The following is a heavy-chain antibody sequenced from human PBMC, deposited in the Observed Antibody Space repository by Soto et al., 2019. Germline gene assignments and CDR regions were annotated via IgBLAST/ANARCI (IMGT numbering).Heavy chain of an antibody. CDR3: GRALKFEGRDESCVPEDS. D-gene: IGHD3-16*01. CDR1: GYVFDNYA. J-gene: IGHJ4*02. V-gene: IGHV1-18*01. Sequence: ASVKVSCKASGYVFDNYAIVWVRQAPGQGLEWMGWISTYTGNTDYAPKFQGRVTMTTDTPTSTVYMELRSLRSDDTAVYYCGRALKFEGRDESCVPEDSWGQGTLVTVSS. CDR2: ISTYTGNT.